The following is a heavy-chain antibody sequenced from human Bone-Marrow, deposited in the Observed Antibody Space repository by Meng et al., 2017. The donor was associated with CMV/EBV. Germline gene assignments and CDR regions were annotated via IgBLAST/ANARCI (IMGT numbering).Heavy chain of an antibody. V-gene: IGHV3-48*04. CDR1: GFTFSSYS. Sequence: GESLKISCAASGFTFSSYSMNRVRQAPGKGLEWVSYISSSSSTIYYADSVKGRFTISRDNAKNSLYLQMNSLRVEDTAVYYCAMGSGSYSWGQGTLVTVSS. CDR3: AMGSGSYS. CDR2: ISSSSSTI. D-gene: IGHD1-26*01. J-gene: IGHJ4*02.